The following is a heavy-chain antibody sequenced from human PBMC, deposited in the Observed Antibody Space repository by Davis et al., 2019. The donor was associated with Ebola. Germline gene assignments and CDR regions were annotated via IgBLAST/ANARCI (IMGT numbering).Heavy chain of an antibody. V-gene: IGHV1-2*04. CDR3: ARGRTVTGTRGLSWFDP. Sequence: AASVKVSCKASGYTFTGYYMHWVRQAPGQGLEWMGWINPNSGGTNYAQKFQGWVTMTRDTSISTAYMELSRLRSDDTAVYYCARGRTVTGTRGLSWFDPWGQGALVTVSS. CDR2: INPNSGGT. D-gene: IGHD6-19*01. J-gene: IGHJ5*02. CDR1: GYTFTGYY.